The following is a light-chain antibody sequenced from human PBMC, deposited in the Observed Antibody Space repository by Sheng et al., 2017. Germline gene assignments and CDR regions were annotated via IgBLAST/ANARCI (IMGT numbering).Light chain of an antibody. V-gene: IGLV2-11*01. CDR1: SRDVGAYNY. J-gene: IGLJ2*01. CDR3: CSYAGGSNFVV. CDR2: DVH. Sequence: QSALTQPRSVSGSPGQSVSISCTGTSRDVGAYNYVSWYQKFPSGAPKLIIFDVHKRPSGVPDRFSGSKSGTSASLTISGLRAEDEADYYCCSYAGGSNFVVFGGGTKLSVL.